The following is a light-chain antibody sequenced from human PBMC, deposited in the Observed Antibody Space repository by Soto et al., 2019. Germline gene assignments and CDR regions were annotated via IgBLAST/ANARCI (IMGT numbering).Light chain of an antibody. Sequence: SPPQPSPLAGSPGQSVTISRPGNNSEVGGYNYVSWYQQHPGKAPKLVIYDVSNRPSGVSNRFSGSKSGNTASLTISGLQAEDEADYYCSSYTSSSTLYVFGTGTKVTVL. J-gene: IGLJ1*01. V-gene: IGLV2-14*01. CDR3: SSYTSSSTLYV. CDR1: NSEVGGYNY. CDR2: DVS.